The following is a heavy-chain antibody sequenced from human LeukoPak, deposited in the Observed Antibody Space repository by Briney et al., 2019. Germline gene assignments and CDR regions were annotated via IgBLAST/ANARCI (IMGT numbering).Heavy chain of an antibody. D-gene: IGHD4-23*01. CDR1: GGSISSGGYY. Sequence: SETLSLTCTVSGGSISSGGYYWSWIRQPPGKGLEWIGYIYHSGSTYYNPSLKSRVTISVDRSKNQFSLKLSSVTAADTAVYYCARGIPGGNHDYWGQGTLVTVSS. V-gene: IGHV4-30-2*01. CDR3: ARGIPGGNHDY. J-gene: IGHJ4*02. CDR2: IYHSGST.